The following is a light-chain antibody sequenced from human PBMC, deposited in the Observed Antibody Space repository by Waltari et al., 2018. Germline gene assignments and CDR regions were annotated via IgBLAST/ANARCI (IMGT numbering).Light chain of an antibody. CDR3: QHRYNWVFA. J-gene: IGKJ3*01. Sequence: EIVLTQSPATLSLSPGERATLSCRVSQSVRTYLAWYQQKPGQVPRLLIYDASIRATGIPGRVSGRGSGDDLPLHISSPEAEGFAVYYCQHRYNWVFAFGPGTKVEIK. CDR1: QSVRTY. V-gene: IGKV3-11*01. CDR2: DAS.